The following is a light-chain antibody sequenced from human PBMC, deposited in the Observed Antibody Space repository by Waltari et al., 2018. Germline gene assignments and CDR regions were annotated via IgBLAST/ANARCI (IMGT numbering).Light chain of an antibody. Sequence: DIQMNQSPSSVSASVGDRVTITCRASQGISTWLAWYQQKPGKAPNLLIYTTSSLHSGVPSRFSGSGSGTAFTLTISSLQPEDFATYYCQQTNSFPYTFGQGTKVEIK. V-gene: IGKV1-12*01. CDR1: QGISTW. J-gene: IGKJ2*01. CDR2: TTS. CDR3: QQTNSFPYT.